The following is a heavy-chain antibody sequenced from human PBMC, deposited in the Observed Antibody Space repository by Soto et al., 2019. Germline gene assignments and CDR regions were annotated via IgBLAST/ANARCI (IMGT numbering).Heavy chain of an antibody. CDR2: IYYSGST. J-gene: IGHJ3*02. CDR1: GRSISTYF. V-gene: IGHV4-59*01. D-gene: IGHD3-10*01. Sequence: SETLSLTYTVFGRSISTYFWSWIRQPPGKGLEWIGYIYYSGSTNYNPSLKSRVTISVDTSKNQFSLKLSSVTAADTAVYYCARVWGGAFDIWGQGTMVS. CDR3: ARVWGGAFDI.